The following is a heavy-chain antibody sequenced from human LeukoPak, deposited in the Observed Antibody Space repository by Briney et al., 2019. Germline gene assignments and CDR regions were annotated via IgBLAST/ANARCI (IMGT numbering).Heavy chain of an antibody. J-gene: IGHJ3*02. CDR1: GGSIISSGDY. D-gene: IGHD3-10*01. V-gene: IGHV4-39*01. CDR3: ARQRASGTWAFDI. CDR2: IYYTGTT. Sequence: SETLSLTCTVSGGSIISSGDYWWCWIRQPPGKGLEWIGSIYYTGTTYNDPSLKSRVTISVDTSKSHFSLRLTSVTAADTAVYYCARQRASGTWAFDIWGQGTMVTVSS.